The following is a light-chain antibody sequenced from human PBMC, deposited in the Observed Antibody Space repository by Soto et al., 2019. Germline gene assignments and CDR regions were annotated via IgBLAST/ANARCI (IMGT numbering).Light chain of an antibody. CDR1: RSVRSY. J-gene: IGKJ5*01. V-gene: IGKV3-11*01. Sequence: EIVLTQSPATLSLSPGERATLSCRASRSVRSYLDWYQHKPGQAPRLLIYDASSRAAGIPARFSGSGSETDFTLTISNLEPEDFAVYYCQQRYAWPPITFGQGTRLEIK. CDR2: DAS. CDR3: QQRYAWPPIT.